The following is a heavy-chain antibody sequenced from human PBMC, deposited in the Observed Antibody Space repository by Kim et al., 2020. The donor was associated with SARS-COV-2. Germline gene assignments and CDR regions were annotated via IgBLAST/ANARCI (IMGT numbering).Heavy chain of an antibody. J-gene: IGHJ4*02. Sequence: YADSGKGRFTIPRDNAKNSLYLQRTSLRAEDTAVYYCARDYGGNSGYFDYWGQGTLVTVSS. D-gene: IGHD4-17*01. CDR3: ARDYGGNSGYFDY. V-gene: IGHV3-11*05.